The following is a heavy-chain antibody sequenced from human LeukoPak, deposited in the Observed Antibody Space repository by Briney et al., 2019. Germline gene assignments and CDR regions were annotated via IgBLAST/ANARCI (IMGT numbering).Heavy chain of an antibody. J-gene: IGHJ6*02. V-gene: IGHV4-4*07. CDR3: ARDSGIFQNKRYYYYGMDV. D-gene: IGHD3-10*01. Sequence: PSETLSLTCTVSGGSISSYYWSWIRQPAGKGLERIGRIYTSGSTNYNPSLKSRVTMSVDTSKSQFSLKLSSVTAADTAVYYCARDSGIFQNKRYYYYGMDVWGQGTTVTVSS. CDR1: GGSISSYY. CDR2: IYTSGST.